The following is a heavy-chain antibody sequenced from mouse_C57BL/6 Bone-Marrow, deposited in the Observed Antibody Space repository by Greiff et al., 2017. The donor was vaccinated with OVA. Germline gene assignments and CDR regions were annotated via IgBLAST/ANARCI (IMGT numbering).Heavy chain of an antibody. J-gene: IGHJ1*03. CDR1: GYTFTSYW. V-gene: IGHV1-64*01. CDR2: IHPNSGST. D-gene: IGHD1-1*01. Sequence: QVQLQQPGAELVKPGASVKLSCKASGYTFTSYWMHWVKQRPGQGLEWIGMIHPNSGSTNSNEKFKSKATLTVDKSSSTAYMQLSSLTSEDSAVDYCARSGYYGRKYFDVWGTGTTVTVSS. CDR3: ARSGYYGRKYFDV.